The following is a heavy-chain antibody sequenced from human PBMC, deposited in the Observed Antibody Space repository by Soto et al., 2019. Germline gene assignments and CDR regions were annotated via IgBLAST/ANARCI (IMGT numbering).Heavy chain of an antibody. D-gene: IGHD2-15*01. V-gene: IGHV3-9*01. CDR3: VQGRYPTMATPLDH. Sequence: EVQLVESGGGLVQPGRSLRLSCAASGFTFDNCGMHWVRQAPGKGLEGVAGISWDSSTIGYADSVKGRFITSRDDAKNTLYLQMDSLRGEDTALYYCVQGRYPTMATPLDHWGQGTQVIVSS. J-gene: IGHJ4*02. CDR2: ISWDSSTI. CDR1: GFTFDNCG.